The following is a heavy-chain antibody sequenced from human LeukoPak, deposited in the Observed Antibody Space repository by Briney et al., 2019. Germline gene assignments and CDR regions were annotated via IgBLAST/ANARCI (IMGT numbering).Heavy chain of an antibody. CDR3: AKDGGDIVVVVAADGINWFDP. V-gene: IGHV3-23*01. J-gene: IGHJ5*02. CDR1: GFTFSSYA. D-gene: IGHD2-15*01. CDR2: ISGSGGST. Sequence: GGSLRLSCAVSGFTFSSYAMSWVRQAPGKGLEWVSAISGSGGSTYYADSVRGRFTISRDNSKNTLYLQMNSLRAEDTAVYYCAKDGGDIVVVVAADGINWFDPWGQGTLVTVSS.